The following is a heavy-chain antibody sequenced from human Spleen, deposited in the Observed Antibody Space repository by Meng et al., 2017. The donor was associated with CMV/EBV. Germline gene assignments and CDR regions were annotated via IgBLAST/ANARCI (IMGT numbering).Heavy chain of an antibody. CDR1: GFTFNNYW. Sequence: GESLKISCAASGFTFNNYWMHWVRQVPGKGLVWVSRINSDGISTSYTDSVKGRFTISRDNAKKTLFLQMNSLRAEDTAVYYCASWGPYCSSGSCSHGYLDYWGQGTLVTVSS. J-gene: IGHJ4*02. V-gene: IGHV3-74*01. CDR3: ASWGPYCSSGSCSHGYLDY. D-gene: IGHD2-15*01. CDR2: INSDGIST.